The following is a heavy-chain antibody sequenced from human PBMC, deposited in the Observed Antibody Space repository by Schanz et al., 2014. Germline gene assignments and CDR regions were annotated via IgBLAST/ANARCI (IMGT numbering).Heavy chain of an antibody. D-gene: IGHD2-8*01. Sequence: EVQLVESGGGLAQPGGSLRLSCAASGITFSGYSMNWVRQAPGKGLEWVSYISGSSSTKYYADSVKGRFTISRDNGKNSFYRQINSLRAEDTAVYFCARDNERALSPPRHDAFDVWGQGTVVTVSS. CDR2: ISGSSSTK. CDR1: GITFSGYS. V-gene: IGHV3-48*01. CDR3: ARDNERALSPPRHDAFDV. J-gene: IGHJ3*01.